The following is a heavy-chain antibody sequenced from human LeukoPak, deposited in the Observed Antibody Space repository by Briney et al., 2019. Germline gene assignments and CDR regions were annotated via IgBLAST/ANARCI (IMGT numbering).Heavy chain of an antibody. D-gene: IGHD4-17*01. CDR3: VHRTSVTSVDH. V-gene: IGHV2-5*01. CDR2: IYGNDDK. J-gene: IGHJ4*02. Sequence: ESGPTLVNPPQPLTLTCTFSGFSLNTNAVVVGWVRQPPVQALEWLTFIYGNDDKRYSPSLRSRLTITKDTSKTQVVLTMTDMDYVDTATYYCVHRTSVTSVDHWGQGTLVTVSS. CDR1: GFSLNTNAVV.